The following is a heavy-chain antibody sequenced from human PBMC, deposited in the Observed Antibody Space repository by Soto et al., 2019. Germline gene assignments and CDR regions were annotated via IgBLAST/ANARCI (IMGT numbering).Heavy chain of an antibody. V-gene: IGHV1-18*01. CDR2: ISAYNGNT. J-gene: IGHJ6*02. Sequence: QVQLVQSGAEVKKPGASVKVSCKASGYTFTSYGFSWVRQAPGQGLEWMGWISAYNGNTNYAQKVQGRVTMTTDTSPSTAYMEPRSLRSDDKAVYYRGAFSIAAAGPYGMDVWGQGTTVTVSS. D-gene: IGHD6-13*01. CDR3: GAFSIAAAGPYGMDV. CDR1: GYTFTSYG.